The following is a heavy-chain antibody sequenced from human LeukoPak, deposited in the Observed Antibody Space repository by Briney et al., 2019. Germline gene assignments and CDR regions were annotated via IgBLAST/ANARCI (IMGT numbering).Heavy chain of an antibody. Sequence: SETLSLTCTVSGGSIISTTHYWGWIRQPPGEGLEWIGSIDYSGSTYYNPSLKSRVTISVDTSKNQFSLNLSSMTAADTAVYSCARASGSSWYERRLHAYYYYMDVWGKGTTVTVSS. CDR2: IDYSGST. J-gene: IGHJ6*03. CDR1: GGSIISTTHY. D-gene: IGHD6-13*01. CDR3: ARASGSSWYERRLHAYYYYMDV. V-gene: IGHV4-39*07.